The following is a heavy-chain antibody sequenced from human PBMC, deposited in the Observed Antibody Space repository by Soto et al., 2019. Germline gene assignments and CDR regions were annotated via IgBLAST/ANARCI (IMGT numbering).Heavy chain of an antibody. J-gene: IGHJ3*02. CDR2: ISSTGAYI. V-gene: IGHV3-21*01. CDR1: GFTFSACT. CDR3: ALDYPVLYSSSVDALDI. Sequence: EVQLVESGGGLVKPGGSLRLSCLASGFTFSACTMDWVRQAPGKGLEWVSSISSTGAYIYYAESVRGRFTISRDNAKNSLDLHMNSLGVDDTAVYYCALDYPVLYSSSVDALDICGRGTLVTVSS. D-gene: IGHD6-6*01.